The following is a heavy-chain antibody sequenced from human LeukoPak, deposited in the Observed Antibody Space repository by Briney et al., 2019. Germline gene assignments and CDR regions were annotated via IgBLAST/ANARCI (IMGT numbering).Heavy chain of an antibody. D-gene: IGHD2-2*01. CDR2: INPSGGST. CDR1: GYTFTSYY. V-gene: IGHV1-46*03. J-gene: IGHJ5*02. Sequence: ASVKVSCKASGYTFTSYYMHWVRQAPGQGLEWMGIINPSGGSTSYAQKFQGRVTMTRDMSTSTVYMELSSLRSEDTAVYYCARGIVVVPAAMRPSPGDWFDPWGQGTLVTVSS. CDR3: ARGIVVVPAAMRPSPGDWFDP.